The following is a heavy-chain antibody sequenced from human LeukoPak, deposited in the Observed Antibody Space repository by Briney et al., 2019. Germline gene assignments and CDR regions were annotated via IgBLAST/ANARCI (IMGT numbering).Heavy chain of an antibody. J-gene: IGHJ4*02. CDR2: IYYSGST. V-gene: IGHV4-59*01. CDR3: ARDRGTYFDY. Sequence: PSETLSLTCTVSGGSISSYYWSWIRQPPGKGLEWIGYIYYSGSTNYIPSLKSRVTISVDTSKNQFSLKLSSVTAADTAVYYCARDRGTYFDYWGQGTLVTVSS. CDR1: GGSISSYY. D-gene: IGHD1-26*01.